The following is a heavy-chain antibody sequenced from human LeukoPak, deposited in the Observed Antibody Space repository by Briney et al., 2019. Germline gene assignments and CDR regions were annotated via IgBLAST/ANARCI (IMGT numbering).Heavy chain of an antibody. J-gene: IGHJ3*02. Sequence: GGSLRLSCAASGFSFSDYAMHWVRQAPGKGLEWVAVISYDGGNKYYADSVKGRFTISRDNSKNTFYLQMNSLRTEDTAVYFCARDFNSLHPFDIWGQGTMVTVSS. CDR2: ISYDGGNK. CDR1: GFSFSDYA. D-gene: IGHD2-21*01. V-gene: IGHV3-30-3*01. CDR3: ARDFNSLHPFDI.